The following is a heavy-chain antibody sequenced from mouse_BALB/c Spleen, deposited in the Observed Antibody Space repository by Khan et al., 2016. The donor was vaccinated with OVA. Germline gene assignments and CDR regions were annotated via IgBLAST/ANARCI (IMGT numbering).Heavy chain of an antibody. CDR1: GYTFTNYW. CDR3: ATHVHYAMDY. J-gene: IGHJ4*01. V-gene: IGHV1-87*01. Sequence: QVQLKQSEAELARPGASVNLSCKASGYTFTNYWIHWVRQRPGQGLEWIGSIFPGNDDTNYTQKFKGKATLTADKSSRTACMQIRTVASEDSAVYYCATHVHYAMDYWGQGTSVTVSS. CDR2: IFPGNDDT.